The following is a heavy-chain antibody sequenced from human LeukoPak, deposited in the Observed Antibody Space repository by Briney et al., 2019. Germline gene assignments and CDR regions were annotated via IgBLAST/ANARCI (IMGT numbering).Heavy chain of an antibody. CDR1: GYTFTGYY. V-gene: IGHV1-46*01. CDR3: ARDLWEPTGFDY. D-gene: IGHD1-26*01. Sequence: ASVKVSCKASGYTFTGYYMHWVRQAPGQGVEWMGIINPSGGSTSYAQKFQGRVTMTRDMSTSTVYMELSSLRSEDTAVYYCARDLWEPTGFDYWDQGTLVTVSS. CDR2: INPSGGST. J-gene: IGHJ4*02.